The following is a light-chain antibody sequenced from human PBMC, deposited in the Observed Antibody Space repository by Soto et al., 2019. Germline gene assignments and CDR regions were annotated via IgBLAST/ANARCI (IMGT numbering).Light chain of an antibody. J-gene: IGKJ1*01. CDR1: QSVIND. Sequence: EIVLTQSPATLSVSPGERVTLSCRASQSVINDLAWYQQKPGQAPRLLVYGASTRATDAPPRFRGSGSGTDFSLTISSPQSQDIATYYCQQYRGWPRTFGQGSRVEIK. CDR2: GAS. CDR3: QQYRGWPRT. V-gene: IGKV3-15*01.